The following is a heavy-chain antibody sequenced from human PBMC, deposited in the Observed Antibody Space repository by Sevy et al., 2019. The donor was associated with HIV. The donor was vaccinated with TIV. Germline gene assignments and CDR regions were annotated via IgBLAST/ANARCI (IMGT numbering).Heavy chain of an antibody. CDR2: ISSSSTTI. Sequence: GGSLRLSCAASRLTFSSSSVNWVRQAPGKGLEWVSYISSSSTTIYYADSVKGRFTISRDNAKNSLYLQMNSLRDEDTAVYYCARGFMGADYYYGMDFWGQGTTVTVSS. CDR1: RLTFSSSS. CDR3: ARGFMGADYYYGMDF. D-gene: IGHD3-3*01. V-gene: IGHV3-48*02. J-gene: IGHJ6*02.